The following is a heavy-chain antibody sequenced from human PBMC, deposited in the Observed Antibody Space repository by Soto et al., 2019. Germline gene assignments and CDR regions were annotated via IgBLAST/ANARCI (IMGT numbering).Heavy chain of an antibody. V-gene: IGHV4-4*02. D-gene: IGHD3-10*02. J-gene: IGHJ6*02. CDR1: DGSISSSNW. Sequence: PSETMSHTYTVSDGSISSSNWWRRVHKPPGKGLEWIGEIYHSGSTNYNPSLKSRVTISVDKSKNQFSLKLSSVTAADTAVYYCASVRGGYYYAMDVWGQGTTVTVSS. CDR2: IYHSGST. CDR3: ASVRGGYYYAMDV.